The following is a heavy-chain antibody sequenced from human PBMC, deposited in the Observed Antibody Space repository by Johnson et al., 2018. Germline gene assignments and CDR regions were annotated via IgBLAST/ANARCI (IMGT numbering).Heavy chain of an antibody. CDR1: GFTFSSYA. D-gene: IGHD3-9*01. CDR2: ISYSAGST. J-gene: IGHJ6*03. V-gene: IGHV3-23*01. CDR3: EKMSGSDWYYYNYSYVAV. Sequence: VQLQESGGGLVQPGGSLRLSCAASGFTFSSYAMSWLRQAPGKGLQWVSSISYSAGSTYYADSVKGRFTISRDNSKNTVYLQMNSLRAEDTSLYYCEKMSGSDWYYYNYSYVAVWGKGTTVTVSS.